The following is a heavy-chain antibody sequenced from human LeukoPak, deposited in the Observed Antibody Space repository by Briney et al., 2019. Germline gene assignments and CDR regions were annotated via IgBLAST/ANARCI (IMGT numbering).Heavy chain of an antibody. CDR3: ARDYSSSSGDAFDI. Sequence: SESLSLTCAVSGYSISSGYYWGWIRQPPGKGLEWIGSIYHSGSTYYNPSLKSRVTISVDTSKNQFSLKLSSVTAADTAVYYCARDYSSSSGDAFDIWGQGTMVTVSS. D-gene: IGHD6-6*01. CDR2: IYHSGST. CDR1: GYSISSGYY. J-gene: IGHJ3*02. V-gene: IGHV4-38-2*02.